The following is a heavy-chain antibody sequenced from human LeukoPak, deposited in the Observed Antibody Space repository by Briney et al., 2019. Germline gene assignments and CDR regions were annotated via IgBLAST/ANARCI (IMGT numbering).Heavy chain of an antibody. Sequence: PGGSLRLSCAASGFTFDDYTMHWVRQAPGKGLEWVSLISWDGGSTYYADSVKGRFTISRDNSKNSLYLQMNSLRTEDTALYYCAKDYDSSGYFSHSVTGIDPWGQGTLVTVSS. CDR3: AKDYDSSGYFSHSVTGIDP. D-gene: IGHD3-22*01. J-gene: IGHJ5*02. V-gene: IGHV3-43*01. CDR2: ISWDGGST. CDR1: GFTFDDYT.